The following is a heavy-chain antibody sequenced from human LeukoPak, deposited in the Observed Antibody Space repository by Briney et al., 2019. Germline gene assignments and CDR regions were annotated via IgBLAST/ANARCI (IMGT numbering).Heavy chain of an antibody. CDR1: GFTFSSSA. CDR2: ISGRGGST. Sequence: GGSLRLSCAVSGFTFSSSAMSWVRQAPGKGLEWVSDISGRGGSTYYADSVKGRFTISRDNSKNTLYLQMNSLRAEDTAVYYCAKGPYSSSWDYFDYWGQGTLVTVSS. CDR3: AKGPYSSSWDYFDY. J-gene: IGHJ4*02. V-gene: IGHV3-23*01. D-gene: IGHD6-13*01.